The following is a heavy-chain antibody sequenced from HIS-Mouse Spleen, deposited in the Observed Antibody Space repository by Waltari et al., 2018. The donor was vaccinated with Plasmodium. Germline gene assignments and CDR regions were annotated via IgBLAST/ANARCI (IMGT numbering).Heavy chain of an antibody. J-gene: IGHJ2*01. Sequence: EVQLVESGGGLVQPGGSLRLSCAASGFTFSSYWMSWVRQGQGEGLEWVANIKQDGSEKYYVDSVKGRFTISRDNAKNSLYLQMNSLRAEDTAVYYCASSWYWYFDLWGRGTLVTVSS. CDR1: GFTFSSYW. CDR3: ASSWYWYFDL. CDR2: IKQDGSEK. D-gene: IGHD6-13*01. V-gene: IGHV3-7*01.